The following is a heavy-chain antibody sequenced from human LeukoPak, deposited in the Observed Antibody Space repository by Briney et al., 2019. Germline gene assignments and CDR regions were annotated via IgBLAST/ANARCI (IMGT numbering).Heavy chain of an antibody. J-gene: IGHJ5*02. CDR2: IKQDGNEK. CDR3: ARARGRLDP. V-gene: IGHV3-7*01. CDR1: GFTLSTSW. D-gene: IGHD2-15*01. Sequence: GGSLRLSCAASGFTLSTSWMGWVRQAPGKGLEWVANIKQDGNEKYYVDSVKGRFGISRDNAKNSLYPQMNSLRAEDTAFYYCARARGRLDPWGQGTLVTVSS.